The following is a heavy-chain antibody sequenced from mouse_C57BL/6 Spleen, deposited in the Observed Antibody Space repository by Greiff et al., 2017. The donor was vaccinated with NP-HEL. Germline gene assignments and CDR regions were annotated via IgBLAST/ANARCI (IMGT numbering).Heavy chain of an antibody. CDR3: TRDEEKLGRASYAMDY. Sequence: QVQLQQSGAELVRPGASVTLSCKASGYTFTDYEMHWVKQTPVHGLEWIGAIDPETGGTAYNQKFKGKAILTADKSSSTAYMELRSLTSEDSAVYYCTRDEEKLGRASYAMDYWGQGTSVTVSS. J-gene: IGHJ4*01. CDR1: GYTFTDYE. V-gene: IGHV1-15*01. CDR2: IDPETGGT. D-gene: IGHD4-1*01.